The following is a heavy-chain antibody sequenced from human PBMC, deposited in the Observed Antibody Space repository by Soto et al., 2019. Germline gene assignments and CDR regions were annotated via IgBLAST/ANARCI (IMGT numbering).Heavy chain of an antibody. D-gene: IGHD2-15*01. Sequence: ASVKVSCKASGVTFSSYAISWVRQAPGQGLEWMRGIFLIFGTANYAQKFQGRVTITADEFTSTACMEMSSLRSEDTAVYYCAREFSSWPDNWFDPWGQGTLVTVSS. CDR2: IFLIFGTA. CDR1: GVTFSSYA. V-gene: IGHV1-69*13. J-gene: IGHJ5*02. CDR3: AREFSSWPDNWFDP.